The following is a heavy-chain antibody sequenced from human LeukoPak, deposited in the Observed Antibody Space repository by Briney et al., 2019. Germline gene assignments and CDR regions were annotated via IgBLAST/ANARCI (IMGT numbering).Heavy chain of an antibody. V-gene: IGHV3-30*02. CDR3: ARQPRKTYYYDSSGFDY. CDR1: EFTSSNYG. CDR2: IRYDGSNK. D-gene: IGHD3-22*01. Sequence: PGGSLRLSCAASEFTSSNYGMHWVRQAPGKGLEWVAFIRYDGSNKYLADSVKGRFTISRDNSKHTLYLQMNSLRAEDTAVYYCARQPRKTYYYDSSGFDYWGQGTLVTVSS. J-gene: IGHJ4*02.